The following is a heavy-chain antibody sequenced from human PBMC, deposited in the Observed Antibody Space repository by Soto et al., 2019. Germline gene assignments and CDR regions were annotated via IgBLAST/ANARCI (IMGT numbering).Heavy chain of an antibody. CDR3: ARVDVLRFLEWSLKGGMDV. V-gene: IGHV1-3*01. J-gene: IGHJ6*02. Sequence: ASVKVSCKASGYTFTSYAMHWVRQAPGQRLEWMGWINAGNGNTKYSQKFQGRVTITRDTSASTAYMELGSLRSEDTAVYYCARVDVLRFLEWSLKGGMDVWGQGTTVTVSS. CDR2: INAGNGNT. CDR1: GYTFTSYA. D-gene: IGHD3-3*01.